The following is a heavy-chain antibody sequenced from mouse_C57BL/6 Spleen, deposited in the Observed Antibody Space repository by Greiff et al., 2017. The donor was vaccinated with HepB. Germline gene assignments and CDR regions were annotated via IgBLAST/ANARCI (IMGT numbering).Heavy chain of an antibody. CDR2: IDPNSGGT. J-gene: IGHJ1*03. CDR1: GYTFTRYW. Sequence: QVQLKQPGAELVKPGASVKLSCNASGYTFTRYWLHWVKQRPGRGLEWIGRIDPNSGGTKYNEKFKSKATLTVAKPSSTAYMQLSSLTTEDSAVYDCSRRVYYGSSYDWYFDVWGTGTTVTVSS. CDR3: SRRVYYGSSYDWYFDV. D-gene: IGHD1-1*01. V-gene: IGHV1-72*01.